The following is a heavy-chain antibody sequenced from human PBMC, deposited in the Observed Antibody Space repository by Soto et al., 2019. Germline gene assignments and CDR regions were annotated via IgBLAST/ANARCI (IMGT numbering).Heavy chain of an antibody. V-gene: IGHV3-23*01. Sequence: GGSLRLSCAASGFTFSSYAMSWVRQAPGKGLEWVSAISGSCGSTYYADSVKGRFTISRDNSKNTLYLQMNSLRAEDTAVYYCAKDLAGLRNFDYWGQGTLVTVSS. J-gene: IGHJ4*02. CDR2: ISGSCGST. CDR1: GFTFSSYA. CDR3: AKDLAGLRNFDY. D-gene: IGHD6-13*01.